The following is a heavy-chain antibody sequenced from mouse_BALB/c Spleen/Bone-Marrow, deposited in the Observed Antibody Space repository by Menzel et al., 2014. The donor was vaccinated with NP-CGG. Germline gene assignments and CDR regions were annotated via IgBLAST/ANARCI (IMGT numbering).Heavy chain of an antibody. CDR1: GYTFTSXW. J-gene: IGHJ2*01. V-gene: IGHV1S16*01. CDR3: TNYGYD. D-gene: IGHD1-2*01. CDR2: INPDNGGT. Sequence: VKLQESGAELVKPGASVKLSCKASGYTFTSXWXHWGXLRPXXGXXWIGEINPDNGGTNYNEKFKRKATLTVDKSSSTAYMQLSSLTSEDSAVYYCTNYGYDWGQGTTLTVSS.